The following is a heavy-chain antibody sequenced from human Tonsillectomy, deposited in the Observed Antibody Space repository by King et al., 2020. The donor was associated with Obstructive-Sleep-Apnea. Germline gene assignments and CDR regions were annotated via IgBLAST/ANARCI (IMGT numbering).Heavy chain of an antibody. CDR3: GRVIPRGRFEGSRIDP. CDR1: GGSISSSSYD. J-gene: IGHJ5*02. Sequence: LQLQESGPGLVKPSETLSLRCIVSGGSISSSSYDWGWIRQPPGKGLEWIGSVYYSGSTRYNPSLKNRVTISIDTAKNQFYLTLTSVTAADTAVFVCGRVIPRGRFEGSRIDPWGQGTLVIVSS. V-gene: IGHV4-39*07. D-gene: IGHD1-14*01. CDR2: VYYSGST.